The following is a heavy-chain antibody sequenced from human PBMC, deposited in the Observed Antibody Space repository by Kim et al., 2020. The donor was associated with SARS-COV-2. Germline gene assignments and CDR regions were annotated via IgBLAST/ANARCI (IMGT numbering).Heavy chain of an antibody. CDR3: ASVWFGELYGVAV. D-gene: IGHD3-10*01. Sequence: NPSLRSRVTISVDTSKSQFSLNLSSVTAADTAVYYCASVWFGELYGVAVWGQGTTVTVSS. V-gene: IGHV4-34*01. J-gene: IGHJ6*02.